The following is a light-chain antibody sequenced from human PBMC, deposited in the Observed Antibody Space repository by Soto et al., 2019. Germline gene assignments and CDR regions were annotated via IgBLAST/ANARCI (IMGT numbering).Light chain of an antibody. CDR3: SSYTSASTPLV. CDR2: DVS. V-gene: IGLV2-14*01. CDR1: GSDVGGYNY. Sequence: QSVLTQPASVSGSPGQSITISCTGTGSDVGGYNYVSWYQQHPGKAPKVMIYDVSNRPSGVSNRFSGSKSGNTASLTISGLQAEDEADYYCSSYTSASTPLVFGGGTKLTVI. J-gene: IGLJ2*01.